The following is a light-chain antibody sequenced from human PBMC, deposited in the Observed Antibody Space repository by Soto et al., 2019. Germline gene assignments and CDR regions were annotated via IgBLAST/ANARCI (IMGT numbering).Light chain of an antibody. CDR3: QQYNKWPRT. V-gene: IGKV3-15*01. J-gene: IGKJ2*01. CDR1: QSISSD. Sequence: GVTQSPATLSVSPGERATLSCRASQSISSDVAWYQQKPGQAPRLLIYGASTTATGIPARFSGSGSGTEFTLTISSLQSEDFAVYNCQQYNKWPRTFGQGTKVDIK. CDR2: GAS.